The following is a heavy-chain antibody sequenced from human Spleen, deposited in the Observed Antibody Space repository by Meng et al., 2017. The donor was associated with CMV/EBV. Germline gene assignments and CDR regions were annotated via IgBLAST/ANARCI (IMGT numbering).Heavy chain of an antibody. CDR3: ARTEEVFDY. V-gene: IGHV4-34*01. D-gene: IGHD1-14*01. CDR1: GGSFSGYY. J-gene: IGHJ4*02. Sequence: QVQLQQWGAGLFEPSGTLSLTCAVYGGSFSGYYWSWIRQPPGKGLEWIGEINHSGSTNYNPSLKSRVTISVDTSKNQFSLKLSSVTAADTAVYYCARTEEVFDYWGQGTLVTVSS. CDR2: INHSGST.